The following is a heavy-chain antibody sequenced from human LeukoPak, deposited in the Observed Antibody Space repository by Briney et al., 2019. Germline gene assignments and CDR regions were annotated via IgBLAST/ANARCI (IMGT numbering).Heavy chain of an antibody. J-gene: IGHJ5*02. Sequence: SETLSLTCAVSGGSISSYYWSWIRQPPGKGLEWIGYIYYSGSTNYNPSLKSRVTISVDTSKNQFSLKLSSVTAADTAVYYCARGGSSWYNWFDPWGQGTLVTVSS. V-gene: IGHV4-59*01. CDR3: ARGGSSWYNWFDP. D-gene: IGHD6-13*01. CDR2: IYYSGST. CDR1: GGSISSYY.